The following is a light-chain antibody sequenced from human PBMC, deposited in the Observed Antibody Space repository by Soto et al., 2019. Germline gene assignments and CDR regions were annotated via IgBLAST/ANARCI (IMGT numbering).Light chain of an antibody. V-gene: IGKV1-5*01. Sequence: PVTYLPPHLSESVVVSVLRTCRASQSVNKWLAWFQQKPGKVHKLLIFDASTLQTGVPSRFGGGGSGTEFTLTISGLQPDDFATYYCQQDKSYSEVFGEGTKVDIK. J-gene: IGKJ1*01. CDR2: DAS. CDR1: QSVNKW. CDR3: QQDKSYSEV.